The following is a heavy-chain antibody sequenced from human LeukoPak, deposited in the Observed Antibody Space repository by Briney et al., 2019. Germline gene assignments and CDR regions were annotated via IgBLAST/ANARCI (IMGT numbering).Heavy chain of an antibody. J-gene: IGHJ4*02. CDR3: TRAPGRYFDY. CDR1: GFTFSSYD. D-gene: IGHD3-9*01. V-gene: IGHV3-21*01. CDR2: ISSSSNYI. Sequence: GGSLRLSCAASGFTFSSYDMNWVRQAPGKGLEWVSSISSSSNYIHYADSVKGRFTISRDNAKNSLYLQMNSLRAEDMAVYYCTRAPGRYFDYWGQGTLVTVSS.